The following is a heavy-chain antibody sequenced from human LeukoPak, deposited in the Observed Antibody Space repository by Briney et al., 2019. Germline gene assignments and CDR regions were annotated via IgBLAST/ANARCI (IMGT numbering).Heavy chain of an antibody. D-gene: IGHD6-13*01. J-gene: IGHJ4*02. CDR3: ARGGTTAGPGFDY. Sequence: SQTLSLTCAVSGDNVASNSAAWNWIRQSPSSGPEWLGRTYYRSKYYSEYAISVKSRITISADTTKNLFSLQLNSVTPEDTAVYYCARGGTTAGPGFDYWGQGTPVTVSS. V-gene: IGHV6-1*01. CDR1: GDNVASNSAA. CDR2: TYYRSKYYS.